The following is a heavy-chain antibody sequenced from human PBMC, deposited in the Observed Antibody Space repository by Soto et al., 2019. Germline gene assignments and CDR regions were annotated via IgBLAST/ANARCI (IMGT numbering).Heavy chain of an antibody. CDR1: GASIAGSSY. D-gene: IGHD2-8*01. V-gene: IGHV4-4*07. CDR3: ARGMTPHGATAWYYFDS. CDR2: FSLSGTT. J-gene: IGHJ4*02. Sequence: PSETLSLTCSVSGASIAGSSYWSWIRQPAGKGLEWIGRFSLSGTTNYSPSLRSRVTMSADVSKNQFSLRLTSVTAADTALYYCARGMTPHGATAWYYFDSWGQGTLVTVSS.